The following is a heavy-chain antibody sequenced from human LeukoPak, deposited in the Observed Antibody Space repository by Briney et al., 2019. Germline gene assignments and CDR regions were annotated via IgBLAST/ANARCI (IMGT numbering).Heavy chain of an antibody. V-gene: IGHV4-59*01. D-gene: IGHD1-26*01. J-gene: IGHJ4*02. CDR2: IFYSGST. CDR3: ARGEWDLLFDY. Sequence: GSLRLSCAASGFTFSSYAMSWVRQSPGKGLEWIGYIFYSGSTNYNPSLKSRVTISVDTSKNQFSLKLSSVTAADTAVYYCARGEWDLLFDYWGQGTLVTVSS. CDR1: GFTFSSYA.